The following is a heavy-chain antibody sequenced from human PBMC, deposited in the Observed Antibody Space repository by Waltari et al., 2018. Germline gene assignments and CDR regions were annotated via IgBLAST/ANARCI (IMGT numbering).Heavy chain of an antibody. Sequence: QVQLQESGPGLVKPSQTLSLTCTVSGGSISSGSYYCSWIRQPAGQGLEWSGRIYTSGSTNYNPSLKSRVTISVDTSKNQFSLKLSSVTAADTAVYYCARGPDIVVVPAARQGGYGYYMDVWGKGTTVTVSS. CDR2: IYTSGST. CDR1: GGSISSGSYY. V-gene: IGHV4-61*02. CDR3: ARGPDIVVVPAARQGGYGYYMDV. D-gene: IGHD2-2*01. J-gene: IGHJ6*03.